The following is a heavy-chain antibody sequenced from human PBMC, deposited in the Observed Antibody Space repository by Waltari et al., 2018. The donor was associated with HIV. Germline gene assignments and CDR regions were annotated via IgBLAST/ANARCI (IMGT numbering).Heavy chain of an antibody. V-gene: IGHV1-2*02. CDR1: GYTFTGYY. CDR3: ARDQYYDSSGPRGGFDP. CDR2: INPNSGGT. Sequence: QVQLVQSGAEVKKPGASVKVSCKASGYTFTGYYMHWVRQAPGQGLEWRGWINPNSGGTNYAQKFQGRVTMTRDTSISTAYMELSRLRSDDTAVYYCARDQYYDSSGPRGGFDPWGQGTLVTVSS. D-gene: IGHD3-22*01. J-gene: IGHJ5*02.